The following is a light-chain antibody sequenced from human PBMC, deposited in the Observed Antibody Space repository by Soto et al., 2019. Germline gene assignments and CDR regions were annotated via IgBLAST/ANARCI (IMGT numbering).Light chain of an antibody. J-gene: IGKJ5*01. V-gene: IGKV3-20*01. CDR3: RHYSSSPPAIT. CDR1: QSVTSGY. Sequence: EIVLTQSPGTLSLSPGERATLSCRASQSVTSGYLAWYQQQPNQAPRLLIXGASYRATGIPDRFSGGGSGTDFTLTISRLEPEDFAVYYCRHYSSSPPAITFGQGTRLEIK. CDR2: GAS.